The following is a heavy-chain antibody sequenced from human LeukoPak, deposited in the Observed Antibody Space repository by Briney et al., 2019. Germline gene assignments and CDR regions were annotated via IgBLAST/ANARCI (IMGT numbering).Heavy chain of an antibody. CDR2: INPGGGST. D-gene: IGHD5-24*01. Sequence: ASVKVSCKASGYTFTSYYMHWVRQAPGQGLEWMGIINPGGGSTNYAQKFLGRVTMTSDTSARTVYMELSSLRSEDTAIYYCARIRDGYNDAYDIWGQGTVVTVPS. J-gene: IGHJ3*02. CDR3: ARIRDGYNDAYDI. CDR1: GYTFTSYY. V-gene: IGHV1-46*01.